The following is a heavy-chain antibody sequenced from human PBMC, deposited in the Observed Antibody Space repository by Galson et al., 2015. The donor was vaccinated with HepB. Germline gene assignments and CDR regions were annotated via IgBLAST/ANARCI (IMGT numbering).Heavy chain of an antibody. CDR1: GFTVSSNY. CDR2: IYSGGST. V-gene: IGHV3-53*01. CDR3: AREAAFYASAAHSGTYP. J-gene: IGHJ1*01. Sequence: SLRLSCAASGFTVSSNYMSWVRQAPGKGLEWVSVIYSGGSTYYADSVKGRFTISRDNSKNTLYLQMNSLRAEDTAVYYCAREAAFYASAAHSGTYPGGQGTPAPVSS. D-gene: IGHD3-16*01.